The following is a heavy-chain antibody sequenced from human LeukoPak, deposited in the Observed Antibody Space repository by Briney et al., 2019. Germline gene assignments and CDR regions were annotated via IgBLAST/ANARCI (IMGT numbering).Heavy chain of an antibody. CDR1: GGSISSYY. J-gene: IGHJ4*02. V-gene: IGHV4-59*01. CDR2: IYYSGSS. D-gene: IGHD6-19*01. Sequence: SETLSLTCTVSGGSISSYYWSWLRQPPGKGLEWIGYIYYSGSSNYNPSLKSRVTMSVDTSKSQFSLKLSSVTAADTAVYYCASHSGWSRSSEYWGQGTLVTVSS. CDR3: ASHSGWSRSSEY.